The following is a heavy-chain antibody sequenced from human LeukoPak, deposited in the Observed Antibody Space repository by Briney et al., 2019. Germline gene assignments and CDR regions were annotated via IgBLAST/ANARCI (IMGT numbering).Heavy chain of an antibody. J-gene: IGHJ4*02. CDR3: ARDRNSGSYYDY. V-gene: IGHV3-21*01. CDR2: ISGSSSHI. D-gene: IGHD1-26*01. Sequence: PGGSLRLSCTASGFTFSSYTMNWVRLAPGKGLEWVSSISGSSSHIYYADSAKGRFTISRDNAKNSLYLQMSSLRAEDTAVYYCARDRNSGSYYDYWGQGTLVTVSS. CDR1: GFTFSSYT.